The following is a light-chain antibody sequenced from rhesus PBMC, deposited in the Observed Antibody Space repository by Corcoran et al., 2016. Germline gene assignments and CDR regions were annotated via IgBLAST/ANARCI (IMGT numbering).Light chain of an antibody. V-gene: IGKV1-33*02. CDR1: QGISNA. Sequence: DIQMSQSPSSLSASVGDKVTITCRASQGISNALAWYQQKPGNAPKLLIYAASMLESGVPSRFSGRRSGTDFTLTISSLQPEDFATYYCQQGYSTPYSFGQGTKVEIK. CDR3: QQGYSTPYS. J-gene: IGKJ2*01. CDR2: AAS.